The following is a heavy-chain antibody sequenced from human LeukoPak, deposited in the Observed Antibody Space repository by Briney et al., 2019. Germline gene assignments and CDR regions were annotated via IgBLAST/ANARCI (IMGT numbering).Heavy chain of an antibody. D-gene: IGHD4-23*01. CDR2: ISHSGST. CDR3: ARGRGGTSGY. J-gene: IGHJ4*02. Sequence: SETLSLTCVVYGGSFRDYFWSWIRQPPGRGLEWIGQISHSGSTNYNPSLKSRVTISVDTSKNQFSLKLSSVTAADTAVYYCARGRGGTSGYWGQGTLVTVSS. V-gene: IGHV4-34*01. CDR1: GGSFRDYF.